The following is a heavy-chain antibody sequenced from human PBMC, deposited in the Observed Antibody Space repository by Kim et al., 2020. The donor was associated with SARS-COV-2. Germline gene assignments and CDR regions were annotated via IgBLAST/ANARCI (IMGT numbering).Heavy chain of an antibody. CDR1: AYEFSDYW. Sequence: GESLKISCKCSAYEFSDYWVGWVRQMPGKGLEWMGIIYPGDSDARYSPSFQGQVIISADKSTSTVYLQWSGLKASDTAMYYCARRGRPSTIGYYFDYWGQGTLVTVSS. V-gene: IGHV5-51*01. D-gene: IGHD5-12*01. CDR2: IYPGDSDA. CDR3: ARRGRPSTIGYYFDY. J-gene: IGHJ4*02.